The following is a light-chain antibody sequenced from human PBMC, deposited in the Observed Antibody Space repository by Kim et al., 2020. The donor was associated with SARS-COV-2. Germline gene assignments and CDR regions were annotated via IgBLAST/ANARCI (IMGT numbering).Light chain of an antibody. CDR1: ETLKGTY. CDR2: GAS. J-gene: IGKJ1*01. V-gene: IGKV3-20*01. CDR3: QQYARSPRT. Sequence: EIMLTQSPGTLSLSPGERATLSCRASETLKGTYLVWYQQRPGQAPRRLIYGASNRATGIPDRFSGSESGTDFTLTITRLEPEDFAVYYCQQYARSPRTFGQGTNVDIK.